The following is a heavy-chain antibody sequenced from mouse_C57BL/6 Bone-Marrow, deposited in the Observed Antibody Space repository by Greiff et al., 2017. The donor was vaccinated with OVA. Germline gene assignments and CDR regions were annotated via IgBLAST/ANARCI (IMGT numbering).Heavy chain of an antibody. J-gene: IGHJ1*03. Sequence: VQLQQSGPELVKPGASVKIPCKASGYTFTDYNMDWVKQSHGKSLEWIGDINPNNGGTIYNQKFKGKATLTVDKSSSTAYMELRSLTSEDTAVYYCAINPYSYYGSSYWYFDVWGTGTTVTVSS. CDR3: AINPYSYYGSSYWYFDV. CDR1: GYTFTDYN. D-gene: IGHD1-1*01. V-gene: IGHV1-18*01. CDR2: INPNNGGT.